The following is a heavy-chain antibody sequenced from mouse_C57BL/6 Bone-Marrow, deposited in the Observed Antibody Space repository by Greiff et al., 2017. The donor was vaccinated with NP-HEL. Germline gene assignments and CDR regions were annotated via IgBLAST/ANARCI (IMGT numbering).Heavy chain of an antibody. CDR2: SRNKANDYTT. D-gene: IGHD2-14*01. V-gene: IGHV7-1*01. J-gene: IGHJ4*01. CDR1: GFTFSDFY. CDR3: LGSLYAMDY. Sequence: EVKLVESGGGLVQSGRSLRLSCATSGFTFSDFYMEWVRQAPGKGLEWIAASRNKANDYTTEYSASVKGRFIVSRDTSQSILYLQMNALRAEDTAIYYCLGSLYAMDYWGQGTSVTVSS.